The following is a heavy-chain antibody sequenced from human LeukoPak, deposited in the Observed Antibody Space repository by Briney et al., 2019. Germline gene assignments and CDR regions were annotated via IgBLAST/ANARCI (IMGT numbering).Heavy chain of an antibody. Sequence: PGGSLRLSCAASGFTFSSYAMHWVRQAPGKGLEWVAVISYDGSNKYYADSVKGRFTISRDNSKNTLYLQMNSLRAEDTAVYYCAVTFGGVTQQPFDYWGQGTLVTVSS. CDR3: AVTFGGVTQQPFDY. CDR2: ISYDGSNK. CDR1: GFTFSSYA. J-gene: IGHJ4*02. D-gene: IGHD3-16*01. V-gene: IGHV3-30-3*01.